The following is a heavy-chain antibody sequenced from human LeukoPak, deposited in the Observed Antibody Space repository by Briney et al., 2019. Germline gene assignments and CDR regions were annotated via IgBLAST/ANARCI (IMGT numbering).Heavy chain of an antibody. D-gene: IGHD2-15*01. CDR3: ARLWYGYCSGDSCPTFDY. V-gene: IGHV3-11*01. Sequence: KPGGSLRLSCAASGFTFSDYYMSWIRQAPGKGLEWVSYISSSGSTIYYADSVKGRFTISRDNAKNSLYLQMNSLRAEDTAVYYCARLWYGYCSGDSCPTFDYWGQGTLVTVSS. CDR2: ISSSGSTI. CDR1: GFTFSDYY. J-gene: IGHJ4*02.